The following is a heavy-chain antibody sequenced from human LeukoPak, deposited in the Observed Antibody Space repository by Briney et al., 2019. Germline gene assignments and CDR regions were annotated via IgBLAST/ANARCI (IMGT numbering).Heavy chain of an antibody. J-gene: IGHJ2*01. V-gene: IGHV3-33*01. CDR1: GFTFSSYG. D-gene: IGHD6-19*01. Sequence: PGGSLRLSCAASGFTFSSYGMHWVRQAPGKGLEWVAIIWYDGSNKYYADSVKGRFTISRDNSKNTLYLQTNSLRAEDTAVYYCASCVAGKVNWYFDLWGRGTLVTVSS. CDR2: IWYDGSNK. CDR3: ASCVAGKVNWYFDL.